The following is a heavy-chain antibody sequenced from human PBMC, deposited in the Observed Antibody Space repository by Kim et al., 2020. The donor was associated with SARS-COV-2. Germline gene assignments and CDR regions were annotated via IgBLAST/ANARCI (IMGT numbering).Heavy chain of an antibody. D-gene: IGHD6-19*01. V-gene: IGHV1-69*13. CDR2: IIPIFGTA. CDR3: ARYYSSGWYGGGRWFDP. Sequence: SVKVSCKASGGTFSSYAISWVRQAPGQGLEWMGGIIPIFGTANYAQKFQGRVTITADESTSTAYMELSSLRSEDTAGYYCARYYSSGWYGGGRWFDPWGQGTLVTVSS. J-gene: IGHJ5*02. CDR1: GGTFSSYA.